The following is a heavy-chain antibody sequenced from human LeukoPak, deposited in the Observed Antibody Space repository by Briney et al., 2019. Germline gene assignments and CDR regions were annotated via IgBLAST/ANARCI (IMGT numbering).Heavy chain of an antibody. CDR2: IYYSGST. CDR3: AREEYYGSGNWFDP. V-gene: IGHV4-59*13. Sequence: KPSETLSLTCTVSGGSISSYYWSWLRQPPGEGLEWIGYIYYSGSTNYNPSLKSRVTISVDTSKNQFSLKLSSVTAADTAVYYCAREEYYGSGNWFDPWGQGTLVTVSS. CDR1: GGSISSYY. J-gene: IGHJ5*02. D-gene: IGHD3-10*01.